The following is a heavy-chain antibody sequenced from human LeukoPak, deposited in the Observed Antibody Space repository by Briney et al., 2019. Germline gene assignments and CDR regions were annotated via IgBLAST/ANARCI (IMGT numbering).Heavy chain of an antibody. Sequence: GGSLRLSCAASGFSFSNKGMHWVRQAPGKGLEWVSFIGNDGSKTYYADFVKGRFTISRDNSKNTLYLQMNSLRTEDTAVYYCAKATFFYSGESYSLDQWGQGIRVTVSS. V-gene: IGHV3-30*02. D-gene: IGHD1-26*01. J-gene: IGHJ4*02. CDR2: IGNDGSKT. CDR1: GFSFSNKG. CDR3: AKATFFYSGESYSLDQ.